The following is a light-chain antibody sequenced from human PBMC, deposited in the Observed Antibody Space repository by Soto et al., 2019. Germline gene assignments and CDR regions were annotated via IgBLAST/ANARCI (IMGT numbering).Light chain of an antibody. CDR3: QQFYSAPFT. CDR2: WSS. Sequence: DIVMTQSPDSLTVSLGERATINCRSSQSVLYSSNNRNHLAWYQQKPGQPPKLLISWSSTRESGVPDRFSGSGSGTDFTLTISSLQADDVAVYYCQQFYSAPFTFGPGTKVDIK. J-gene: IGKJ3*01. V-gene: IGKV4-1*01. CDR1: QSVLYSSNNRNH.